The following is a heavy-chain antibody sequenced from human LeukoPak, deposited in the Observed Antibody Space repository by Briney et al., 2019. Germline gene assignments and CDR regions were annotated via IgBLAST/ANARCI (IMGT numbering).Heavy chain of an antibody. V-gene: IGHV1-2*02. J-gene: IGHJ5*02. CDR2: INPNSGGT. CDR3: ARDHYYGSGSYYKFVDNWFDP. Sequence: ASVKVSCKASGYTFTGYYMHWVRQAPGQGLAWMGWINPNSGGTNYAQKFQGRVTMTRDTSISTAYMELSRLRSDDTAVYYCARDHYYGSGSYYKFVDNWFDPWGQGTLVTVSS. D-gene: IGHD3-10*01. CDR1: GYTFTGYY.